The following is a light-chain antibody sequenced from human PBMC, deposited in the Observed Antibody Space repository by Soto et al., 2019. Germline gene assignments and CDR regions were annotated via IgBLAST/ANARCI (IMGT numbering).Light chain of an antibody. CDR1: QTLLHSNGYNY. V-gene: IGKV2-28*01. CDR2: LGS. CDR3: MQGLRPMYT. J-gene: IGKJ2*01. Sequence: IAMTQSPLSLPVTPGEPASISCRSSQTLLHSNGYNYLDWYLQKPGQSPQLLVYLGSNRASGVPDRFSGSGSVTDFTLKINRVEAEDVGVFYCMQGLRPMYTFGQGTKLEIK.